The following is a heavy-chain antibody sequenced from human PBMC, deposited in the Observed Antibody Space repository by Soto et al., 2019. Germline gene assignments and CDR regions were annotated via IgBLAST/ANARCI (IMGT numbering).Heavy chain of an antibody. CDR3: ARHAFGSGFYYGMGV. J-gene: IGHJ6*02. CDR2: IYYTGST. D-gene: IGHD3-10*01. V-gene: IGHV4-59*08. CDR1: GGSISTYY. Sequence: TLSLTCTVSGGSISTYYWSWIRQPPGKGLEWLGYIYYTGSTTYNPSLKSRVTISLDTSKNQFSLKLNSVTAADTAVYYCARHAFGSGFYYGMGVWGQGTTVTVSS.